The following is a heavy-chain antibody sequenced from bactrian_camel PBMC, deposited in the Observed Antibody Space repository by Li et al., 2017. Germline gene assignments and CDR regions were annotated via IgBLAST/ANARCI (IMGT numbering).Heavy chain of an antibody. CDR2: IDSDGST. J-gene: IGHJ4*01. CDR1: GYIYGRYC. V-gene: IGHV3S26*01. CDR3: AAWCTGTAGYTLLDAQKYNY. Sequence: HVQLVESGGGSVQAGGSLRLSCAASGYIYGRYCMAWFRRYPGKGREGVAAIDSDGSTSYTESLRGRFTISKDNAKNTLYLQMNSLKPDDTAMYYCAAWCTGTAGYTLLDAQKYNYWGQGTQVTVS. D-gene: IGHD3*01.